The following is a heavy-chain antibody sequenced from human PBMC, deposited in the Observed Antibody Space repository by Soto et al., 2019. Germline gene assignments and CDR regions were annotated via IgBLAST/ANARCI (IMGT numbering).Heavy chain of an antibody. J-gene: IGHJ4*02. D-gene: IGHD1-26*01. CDR3: SGGVGDAF. CDR2: TNQDGSEK. V-gene: IGHV3-7*04. Sequence: EVHLVESGGGLVQTGGSLRLSCAIFEGTVIRDWMNWVRQAPGKGLEWVAHTNQDGSEKYYVDSVKGRFTISRGNDKNSLYLQMNSLRAEDTAMYYCSGGVGDAFWGQGTLVTVSS. CDR1: EGTVIRDW.